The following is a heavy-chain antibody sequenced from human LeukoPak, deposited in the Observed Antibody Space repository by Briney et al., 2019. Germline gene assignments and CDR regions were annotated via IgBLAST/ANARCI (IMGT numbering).Heavy chain of an antibody. D-gene: IGHD4-11*01. CDR2: INHSGYT. CDR3: ARGGDFSNL. V-gene: IGHV4-34*01. Sequence: PSETLSLTCAVYGGSLSGNYWTWIRQPPGKGLEWIGEINHSGYTSYNPSLKSRVTISLDRSKNQFSLKQSSVTAADTAVYFCARGGDFSNLWGRGTLVTVSS. CDR1: GGSLSGNY. J-gene: IGHJ4*02.